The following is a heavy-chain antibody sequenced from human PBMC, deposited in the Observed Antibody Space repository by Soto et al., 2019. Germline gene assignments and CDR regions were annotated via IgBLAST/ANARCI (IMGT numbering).Heavy chain of an antibody. CDR3: ARLVGLPWYGMDV. CDR1: GYTFTNHA. D-gene: IGHD3-9*01. CDR2: ISAYNGNT. J-gene: IGHJ6*02. Sequence: QVQLVQSGAEVKKPGASVKVSCKASGYTFTNHAISWVRQAPGQGLEWTGWISAYNGNTNYAQKLQGRVTMTTDTSPSTAYMKLRSLRSDDTAVYYCARLVGLPWYGMDVWGQGTTVTVSS. V-gene: IGHV1-18*01.